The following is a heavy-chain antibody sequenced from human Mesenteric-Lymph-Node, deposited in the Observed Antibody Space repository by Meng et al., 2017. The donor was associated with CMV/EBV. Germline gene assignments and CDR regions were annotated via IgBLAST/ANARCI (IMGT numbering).Heavy chain of an antibody. CDR2: INHSGST. V-gene: IGHV4-34*01. D-gene: IGHD3-9*01. CDR1: GGSFSGYY. CDR3: ARGSSYDILTGYFDY. J-gene: IGHJ4*02. Sequence: QGPLTQWGAGLLNPSETLSVTCAVYGGSFSGYYWNWIRQSPEKGLEWIGEINHSGSTTYNPSFTSRIIISVDTSTNQISLNMSSVTAADTAVYYCARGSSYDILTGYFDYWGQGALVTVSS.